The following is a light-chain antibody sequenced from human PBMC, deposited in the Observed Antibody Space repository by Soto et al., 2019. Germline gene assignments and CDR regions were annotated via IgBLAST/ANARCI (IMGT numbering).Light chain of an antibody. Sequence: EFVLTQSPGTLSLSPGERATLSCRASQTVSSGSLAWYQQKPGQAPRLLISDASNRATGIPARFSGSGSGTDFTLTISSLEPEDFAVYYCHQRQYWPPITFGQGTRLEIK. J-gene: IGKJ5*01. V-gene: IGKV3-11*01. CDR3: HQRQYWPPIT. CDR2: DAS. CDR1: QTVSSGS.